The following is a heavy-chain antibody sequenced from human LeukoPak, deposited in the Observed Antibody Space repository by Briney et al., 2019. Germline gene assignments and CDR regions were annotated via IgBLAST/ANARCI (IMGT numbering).Heavy chain of an antibody. V-gene: IGHV4-4*02. Sequence: SGTLSLTCAVSGGSISSSIWWSWVRQPPGKGLEWIGEIYHSGSTNYNPSLKSRVTISVDKSKNQFSLRLTSVTAADTAVYYCARQDSSGWLFDHWGQGTLVTVSS. CDR3: ARQDSSGWLFDH. D-gene: IGHD6-19*01. CDR1: GGSISSSIW. CDR2: IYHSGST. J-gene: IGHJ4*02.